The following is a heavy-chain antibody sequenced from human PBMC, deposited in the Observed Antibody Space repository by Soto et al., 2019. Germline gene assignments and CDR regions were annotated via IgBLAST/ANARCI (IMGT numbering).Heavy chain of an antibody. J-gene: IGHJ4*02. CDR1: GGSISSGGYY. Sequence: PSETLSLTCTVSGGSISSGGYYWSWIRQHPGKGLEWIGYIYYSGSTYYNPSLKSRVTMSVDTSKNQFSLKLSSVTAADTAVYYCARGRTYYYDSSGYYTYYFDYWGQGTLVTVSS. CDR2: IYYSGST. CDR3: ARGRTYYYDSSGYYTYYFDY. V-gene: IGHV4-31*03. D-gene: IGHD3-22*01.